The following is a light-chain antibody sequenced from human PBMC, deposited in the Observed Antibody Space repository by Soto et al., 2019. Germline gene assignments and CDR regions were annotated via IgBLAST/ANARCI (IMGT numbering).Light chain of an antibody. CDR3: QQYGSSPRYT. Sequence: EIVLKQSPGTLSLSPGERATLSCRASQSVSSSYLAWYQQKPGQAPRLLIYGASSRATGIPDRFSGSGSGTDFTLTISRLEPEDFAVYYCQQYGSSPRYTFGQGTKLDSK. J-gene: IGKJ2*01. CDR2: GAS. V-gene: IGKV3-20*01. CDR1: QSVSSSY.